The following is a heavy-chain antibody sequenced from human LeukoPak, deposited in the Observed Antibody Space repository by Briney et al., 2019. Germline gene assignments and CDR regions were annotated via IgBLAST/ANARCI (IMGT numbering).Heavy chain of an antibody. CDR3: ARRYYYDSSGYSFDP. D-gene: IGHD3-22*01. J-gene: IGHJ5*02. CDR1: GGSISSGGYS. Sequence: SETLSLTCAVSGGSISSGGYSWSWIRQPPGKGLEWIGYIYHSGSTYYNPSLKSRVTISVDRSKNQFSLKLSSVTAADTAVYYCARRYYYDSSGYSFDPWGQGTLVTVSS. V-gene: IGHV4-30-2*01. CDR2: IYHSGST.